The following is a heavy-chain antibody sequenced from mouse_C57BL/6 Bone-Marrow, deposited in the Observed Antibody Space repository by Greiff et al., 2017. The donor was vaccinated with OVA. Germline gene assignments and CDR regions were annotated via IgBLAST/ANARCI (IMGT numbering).Heavy chain of an antibody. CDR2: IHPSDRDT. CDR3: AIGGLYYGSSYDYAMDY. Sequence: VQLQQPGAELVKPGASVKVSCKASGYTFTSYWMHWVKQRPGQGLEWIGRIHPSDRDTNYNQKFKGKATLTVDNSSSTAYMQLSSLSSEDSAVYYCAIGGLYYGSSYDYAMDYWGQGTSVTVSS. V-gene: IGHV1-74*01. J-gene: IGHJ4*01. D-gene: IGHD1-1*01. CDR1: GYTFTSYW.